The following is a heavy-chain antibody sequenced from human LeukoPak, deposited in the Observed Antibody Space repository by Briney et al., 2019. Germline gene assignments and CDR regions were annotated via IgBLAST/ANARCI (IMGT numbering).Heavy chain of an antibody. Sequence: SETLSLTCTVSGGSISSGGYYWSWIRQPPGKGLEWIGYIYHSGSTYHNPSLKSRVTISVDRSKNQFSLKLSSVTAADTAVYYCARDLEGHLSSTSRRVGLVYWGQGTLVTVSS. V-gene: IGHV4-30-2*01. CDR3: ARDLEGHLSSTSRRVGLVY. CDR2: IYHSGST. CDR1: GGSISSGGYY. J-gene: IGHJ4*02. D-gene: IGHD2-2*01.